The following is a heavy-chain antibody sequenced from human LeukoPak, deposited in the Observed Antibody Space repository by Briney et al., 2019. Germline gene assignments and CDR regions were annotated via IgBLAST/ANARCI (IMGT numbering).Heavy chain of an antibody. CDR2: ISGSGGST. CDR1: GFTFSSYA. Sequence: HAGGSLRLSCAASGFTFSSYAMSWVRQAPGKGLEWVSAISGSGGSTYYADSVKGRFTISRDNSKNTLYLQMNSLRAEDTAVYYCAKWPRFNSGIAVAGTDNWFDPWGQGTLVTVSS. CDR3: AKWPRFNSGIAVAGTDNWFDP. V-gene: IGHV3-23*01. J-gene: IGHJ5*02. D-gene: IGHD6-19*01.